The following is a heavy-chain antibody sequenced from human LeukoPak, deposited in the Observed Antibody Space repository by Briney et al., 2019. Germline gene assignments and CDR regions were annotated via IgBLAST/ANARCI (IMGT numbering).Heavy chain of an antibody. CDR1: GFTVSSNY. J-gene: IGHJ4*02. Sequence: GSLRLSCAASGFTVSSNYISWVRQAPGKGLEWLSGIYSGGSTYYADSVKGRFTISRHNSKNTLYLQMNSLRAEDTAVYYCASRTYYYDSSGYYFDYWGQGTLVTVSS. D-gene: IGHD3-22*01. V-gene: IGHV3-53*04. CDR2: IYSGGST. CDR3: ASRTYYYDSSGYYFDY.